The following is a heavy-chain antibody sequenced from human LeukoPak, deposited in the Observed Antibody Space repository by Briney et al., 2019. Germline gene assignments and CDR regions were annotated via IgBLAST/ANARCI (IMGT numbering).Heavy chain of an antibody. CDR2: IRVSGGST. CDR3: AKDPHYDSSGYLPPLFEY. CDR1: GFTFSSYV. Sequence: PGGSLRLSCAASGFTFSSYVMSWVRQAPGKGLECVSAIRVSGGSTYYADSAKGRFTISRAISKNTLYLHMTSLRAEDTAVYSCAKDPHYDSSGYLPPLFEYWGQGTLVTVSS. J-gene: IGHJ4*02. V-gene: IGHV3-23*01. D-gene: IGHD3-22*01.